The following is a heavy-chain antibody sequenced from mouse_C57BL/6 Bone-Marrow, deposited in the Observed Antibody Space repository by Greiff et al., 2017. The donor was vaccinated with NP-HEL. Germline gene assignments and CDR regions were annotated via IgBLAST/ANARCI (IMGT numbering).Heavy chain of an antibody. Sequence: EVQRVESGGGLVKPGGSLKLSCAASGFTFSDYGMHWVRQAPEKGLEWVAYISSGSSTIYYADTVKGRFTLSRDNAKNTLFLQMTSLRSEDTDMYYCARPSYYGSSYYAMDDWGQGTSVTVSS. CDR1: GFTFSDYG. J-gene: IGHJ4*01. D-gene: IGHD1-1*01. CDR3: ARPSYYGSSYYAMDD. V-gene: IGHV5-17*01. CDR2: ISSGSSTI.